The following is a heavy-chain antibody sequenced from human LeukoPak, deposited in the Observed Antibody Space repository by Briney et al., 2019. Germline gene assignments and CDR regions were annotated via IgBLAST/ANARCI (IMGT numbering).Heavy chain of an antibody. Sequence: SETMSLTCTVSGGSISSSSYYWGWIRRPPGKGLEWIGSIYYSGSTYYNPSLKSRVTISVDTSKNQFSLKLSSVTAADTAVYYCASLRFLEWFFGTTSEYYFDYWGQGTLVTVSS. D-gene: IGHD3-3*01. CDR2: IYYSGST. V-gene: IGHV4-39*01. CDR1: GGSISSSSYY. CDR3: ASLRFLEWFFGTTSEYYFDY. J-gene: IGHJ4*02.